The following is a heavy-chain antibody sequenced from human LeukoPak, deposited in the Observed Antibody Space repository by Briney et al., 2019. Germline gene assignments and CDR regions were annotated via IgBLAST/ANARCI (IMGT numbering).Heavy chain of an antibody. D-gene: IGHD5-24*01. CDR1: GGSISRNY. CDR3: ARLSDGPAEFDY. V-gene: IGHV4-59*08. CDR2: IYYSGNT. J-gene: IGHJ4*02. Sequence: KPSETLSLTCTVSGGSISRNYWSWIRQPPGKGLEWIGYIYYSGNTNYNPSLKSRVTMSVDTSKNQFSLKLSSVTAADTAVYYCARLSDGPAEFDYWGQGTLVTVSS.